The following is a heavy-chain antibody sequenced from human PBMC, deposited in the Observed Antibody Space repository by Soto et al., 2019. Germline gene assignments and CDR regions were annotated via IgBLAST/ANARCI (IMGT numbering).Heavy chain of an antibody. V-gene: IGHV4-30-2*01. J-gene: IGHJ4*02. CDR3: ARARRRYCSGGSCQYYFDY. Sequence: SETLSLTCAVSGGSISSGGYSWSWIRQPPGKGLEWIGYIYHSGSTYYNPSLKSRVTISVDRSKNQFSLKPSSVTAADTAVYYCARARRRYCSGGSCQYYFDYWGQGTLVTVSS. D-gene: IGHD2-15*01. CDR2: IYHSGST. CDR1: GGSISSGGYS.